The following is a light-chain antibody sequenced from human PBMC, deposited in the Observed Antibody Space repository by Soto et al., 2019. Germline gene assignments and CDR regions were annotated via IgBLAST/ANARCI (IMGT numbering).Light chain of an antibody. V-gene: IGLV1-40*01. CDR1: TSNIGAGYD. CDR3: QSFDSSLSAWV. Sequence: QSVLTQPPSVSGAPGQRITISCTGATSNIGAGYDVHWYQHVPGTAPKLLIYGNNNRPSGVPDRFSGSKSGTSASLAITGLQADDEADYCCQSFDSSLSAWVFGGGTQLTVL. J-gene: IGLJ3*02. CDR2: GNN.